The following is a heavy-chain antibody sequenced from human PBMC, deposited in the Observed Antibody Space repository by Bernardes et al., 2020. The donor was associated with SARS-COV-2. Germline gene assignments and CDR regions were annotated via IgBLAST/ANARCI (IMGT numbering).Heavy chain of an antibody. V-gene: IGHV1-18*01. CDR2: ISPGNGNT. CDR3: ARWQTSGTYFDS. D-gene: IGHD2-2*01. CDR1: GYTFTTLA. J-gene: IGHJ4*02. Sequence: ASVKVSCKASGYTFTTLAIAWVRQAPGQGLEWMGWISPGNGNTHSAQGFHGRVTMTTDSLTSTAYMDLRNLRSDDTAVYYCARWQTSGTYFDSWGQGTLVSVSS.